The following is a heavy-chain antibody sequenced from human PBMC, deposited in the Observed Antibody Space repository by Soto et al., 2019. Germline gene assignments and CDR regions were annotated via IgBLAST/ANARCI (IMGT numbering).Heavy chain of an antibody. CDR2: IYHSGST. CDR1: GGSISSRNW. CDR3: VEKWASGLTGELGEGDY. V-gene: IGHV4-4*02. Sequence: PSETLSLTCAVPGGSISSRNWWSLVRQPPGKGLEWIGEIYHSGSTNYNPSLKSRVTISVDKSKNQFSLKLSSVTAADTAVYYCVEKWASGLTGELGEGDYWGQGTLVTVSS. D-gene: IGHD7-27*01. J-gene: IGHJ4*02.